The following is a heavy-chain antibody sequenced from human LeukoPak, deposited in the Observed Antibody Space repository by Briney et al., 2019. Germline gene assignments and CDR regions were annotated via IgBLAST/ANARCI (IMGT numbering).Heavy chain of an antibody. D-gene: IGHD3-22*01. CDR3: ARDPPYYYYSRGDY. CDR1: GYTFTNYG. CDR2: ISAYNGNT. J-gene: IGHJ4*02. V-gene: IGHV1-18*01. Sequence: ASVKVSCKASGYTFTNYGISWVRQAPGQGLEWMGWISAYNGNTNYAQKLQGRVTMTTDTSTSTAYMELRSLRSDDTAVYYCARDPPYYYYSRGDYWGQGTLVTVSS.